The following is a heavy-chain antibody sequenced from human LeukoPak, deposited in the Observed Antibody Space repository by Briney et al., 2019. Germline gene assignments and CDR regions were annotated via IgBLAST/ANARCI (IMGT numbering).Heavy chain of an antibody. J-gene: IGHJ4*02. D-gene: IGHD3-22*01. CDR3: AREKLSFFDSSGYFDY. V-gene: IGHV3-48*03. CDR2: ISSSGSAI. Sequence: GGSLRLSCAASGFXYSSYEMNWVRQARGKGRECVSFISSSGSAIHDADSVRGRFTISRDNAKNSLYLQMSRLRAEDTAVYYCAREKLSFFDSSGYFDYWGQGTLVTVSS. CDR1: GFXYSSYE.